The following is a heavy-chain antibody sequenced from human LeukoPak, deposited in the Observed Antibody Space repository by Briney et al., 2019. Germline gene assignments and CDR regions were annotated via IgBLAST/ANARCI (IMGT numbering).Heavy chain of an antibody. CDR3: ARLVVAATRGYYGMDV. CDR1: GDSIGSSGYY. CDR2: IYYSGST. D-gene: IGHD2-15*01. Sequence: SETLSLTCTVSGDSIGSSGYYWVWIRQPPGKGLEWIGYIYYSGSTNYNPSLKSRVTISVDTSKNQFSLKLSSVTAADTAVYYCARLVVAATRGYYGMDVWGQGTTVTVSS. J-gene: IGHJ6*02. V-gene: IGHV4-61*05.